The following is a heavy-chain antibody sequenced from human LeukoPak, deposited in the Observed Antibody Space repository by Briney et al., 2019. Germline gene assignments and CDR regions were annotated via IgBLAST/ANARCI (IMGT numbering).Heavy chain of an antibody. Sequence: GASVKVSCKASGYTFTGYYMHWVRQAPGQGLEWMGWINPNSGGTNYAQKFQGRVTMTTDTSISTAYMEVSRLRSDDTAVYYCARGYPLSTTAAGTYFQHWGQGTLVTVSS. J-gene: IGHJ1*01. CDR2: INPNSGGT. V-gene: IGHV1-2*02. D-gene: IGHD6-13*01. CDR3: ARGYPLSTTAAGTYFQH. CDR1: GYTFTGYY.